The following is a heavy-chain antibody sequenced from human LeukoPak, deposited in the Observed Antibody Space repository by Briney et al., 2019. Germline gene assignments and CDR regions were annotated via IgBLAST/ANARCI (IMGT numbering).Heavy chain of an antibody. V-gene: IGHV4-34*01. Sequence: PSETLSLTCAVYGGSFSGYHWTWIRQSPGKGLKWIGDINPSGSTYYNPSLKSRLTISVDTSKNQFSLKLGSVTAADTAVYYCARGRHDITMTVVVMTSVSYYLDVWGKGTTVTVS. CDR1: GGSFSGYH. J-gene: IGHJ6*03. D-gene: IGHD3-22*01. CDR3: ARGRHDITMTVVVMTSVSYYLDV. CDR2: INPSGST.